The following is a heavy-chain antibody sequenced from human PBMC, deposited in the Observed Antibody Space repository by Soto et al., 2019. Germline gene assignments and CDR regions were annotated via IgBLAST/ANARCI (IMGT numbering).Heavy chain of an antibody. V-gene: IGHV1-46*01. J-gene: IGHJ4*02. CDR1: GYTFTNYY. CDR2: INPSDGSR. D-gene: IGHD2-21*02. Sequence: QVQLVQSGAEVQKPGASVKLSCKASGYTFTNYYVHWVRQAPGQGLEWVGIINPSDGSRNYAQKCQARGTMTRDTSTSTVYLELSGLRSDDTAVYYCAREAVVTSNCDYWDQGTLVTVSS. CDR3: AREAVVTSNCDY.